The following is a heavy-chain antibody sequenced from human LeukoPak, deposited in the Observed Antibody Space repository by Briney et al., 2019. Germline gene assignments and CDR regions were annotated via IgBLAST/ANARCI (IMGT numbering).Heavy chain of an antibody. CDR3: ARGAAASNTYYDF. V-gene: IGHV3-74*01. D-gene: IGHD3-3*01. Sequence: GGSLRLSCAASGFTFNDYLMHWVRQAPGKGLVWVSRINTDGSNTNYADSVKGRFTISRDNANNTLYLQMNSLRAEDTAVYFCARGAAASNTYYDFWGQGALVTVTS. J-gene: IGHJ4*02. CDR2: INTDGSNT. CDR1: GFTFNDYL.